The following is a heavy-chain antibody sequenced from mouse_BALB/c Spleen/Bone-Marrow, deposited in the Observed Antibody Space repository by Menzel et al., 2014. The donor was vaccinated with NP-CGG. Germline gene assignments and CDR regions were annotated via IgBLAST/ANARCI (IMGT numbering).Heavy chain of an antibody. V-gene: IGHV5-4*02. CDR1: GFTFSDYY. J-gene: IGHJ1*01. CDR2: ISDGGSYT. Sequence: EVKLQESGGGLVKPGGSLKLSCAASGFTFSDYYMYWVRQTPEKRLEWVATISDGGSYTYYPDSVKGRFTISRDNAKNNLYLQMSSLKSEDTAMYYCARFYYYGSSYFDVWGAGTTVTVSS. CDR3: ARFYYYGSSYFDV. D-gene: IGHD1-1*01.